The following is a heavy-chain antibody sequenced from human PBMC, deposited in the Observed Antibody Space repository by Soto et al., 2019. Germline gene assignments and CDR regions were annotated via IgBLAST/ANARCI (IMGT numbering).Heavy chain of an antibody. CDR3: ARDKNDCTNGVCYPHYYYYGMDV. CDR2: IYYSGGT. D-gene: IGHD2-8*01. CDR1: GGSVSSSGYY. J-gene: IGHJ6*02. Sequence: SESLSLTCTVPGGSVSSSGYYWSWIRQHPEKGLEWIGNIYYSGGTYYNPSLKSRLTISIDTSNNQFSLKLSSVTAADTAVYYCARDKNDCTNGVCYPHYYYYGMDVWGQGTTVTGSS. V-gene: IGHV4-31*03.